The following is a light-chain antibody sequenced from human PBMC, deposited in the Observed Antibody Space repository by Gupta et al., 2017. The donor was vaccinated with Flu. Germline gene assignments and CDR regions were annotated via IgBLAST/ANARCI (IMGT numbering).Light chain of an antibody. Sequence: DIQMTPSPSSLSASVGDRVTITCRASQSISSHLNWFQQKPGKAPKLLIYAASSLQSGVPSRFSGSGSGTDFALTISSLQPADFATYYCQQSYRAPLTFGGGTKVQI. CDR3: QQSYRAPLT. CDR2: AAS. J-gene: IGKJ4*01. CDR1: QSISSH. V-gene: IGKV1-39*01.